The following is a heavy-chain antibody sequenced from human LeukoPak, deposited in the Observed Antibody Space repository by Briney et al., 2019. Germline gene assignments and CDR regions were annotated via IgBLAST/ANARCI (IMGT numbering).Heavy chain of an antibody. CDR3: AREHSGYSSSWYVGY. D-gene: IGHD6-13*01. V-gene: IGHV4-4*07. CDR2: IYTSGST. CDR1: GGSISSYY. J-gene: IGHJ4*02. Sequence: PSETLSLTCTVSGGSISSYYWSWIRQPPRKGPEWIGRIYTSGSTNYNPSLKSRVTMSVDTSKNQFSLKLSSVTAADTAVYYCAREHSGYSSSWYVGYWGQGTLVTVSS.